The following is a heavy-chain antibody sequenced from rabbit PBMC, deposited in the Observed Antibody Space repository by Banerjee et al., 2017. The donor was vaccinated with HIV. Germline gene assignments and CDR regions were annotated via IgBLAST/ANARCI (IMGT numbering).Heavy chain of an antibody. D-gene: IGHD4-1*01. CDR2: IYAGSSGST. CDR3: ARDLAGVIGWNFGL. CDR1: GFDFSSNA. V-gene: IGHV1S40*01. J-gene: IGHJ4*01. Sequence: QSLEESGGDLVQPEGSLTLTCKASGFDFSSNAMCRVRQAPGKGLEWIACIYAGSSGSTWYASWAKGRFTVSKTASTTVTLQTTSLTAADTATYFCARDLAGVIGWNFGLWGPGTLVTVS.